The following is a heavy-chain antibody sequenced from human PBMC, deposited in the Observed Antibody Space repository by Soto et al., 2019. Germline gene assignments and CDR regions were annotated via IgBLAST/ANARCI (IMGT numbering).Heavy chain of an antibody. V-gene: IGHV3-21*01. CDR1: GFTFSSYS. CDR2: ISSSSSYI. CDR3: ARVKQWLGDSDY. J-gene: IGHJ4*02. D-gene: IGHD6-19*01. Sequence: GGSLRLSCAASGFTFSSYSMNWVRQAPGKGLEWVSSISSSSSYIYYADSVKGRFTISRDNAKNSLYLQMNSLRAEDTAVYYCARVKQWLGDSDYWGQGTLVTVSS.